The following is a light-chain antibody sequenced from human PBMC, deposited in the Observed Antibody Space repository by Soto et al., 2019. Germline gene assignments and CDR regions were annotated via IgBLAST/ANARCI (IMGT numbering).Light chain of an antibody. V-gene: IGLV2-14*01. CDR1: SSDVGGYNY. CDR3: SAYTARSTLV. CDR2: EVR. J-gene: IGLJ3*02. Sequence: QSALTQPRSVSGSPGQSVTISCTGTSSDVGGYNYVSWYQQHPGKAPKLIIYEVRNRPSGISSRFSGSRSDNTASLTISGLQPEDEGDYYCSAYTARSTLVFGGGTKVTVL.